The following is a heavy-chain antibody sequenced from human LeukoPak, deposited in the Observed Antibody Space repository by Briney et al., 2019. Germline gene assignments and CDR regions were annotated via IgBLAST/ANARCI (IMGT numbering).Heavy chain of an antibody. J-gene: IGHJ4*02. V-gene: IGHV4-61*08. D-gene: IGHD2-2*01. CDR1: GGSIRSGGYY. CDR3: ARWSGYALD. Sequence: PSETLSLTCTVSGGSIRSGGYYWSWIRQPPGKGLEWIGYIYYSGSTNYNPSLKSRVTMSIDTSKNRFSLKLTSVTAADTAVYYCARWSGYALDWGQGTLVTVSS. CDR2: IYYSGST.